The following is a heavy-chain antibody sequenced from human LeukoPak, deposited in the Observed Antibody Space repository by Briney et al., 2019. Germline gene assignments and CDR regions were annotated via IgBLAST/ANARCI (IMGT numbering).Heavy chain of an antibody. CDR1: GFTFSSYS. Sequence: GGSLRLSCAASGFTFSSYSMNWVRQAPGKGLEWDSSITTRNNIFYADSVKGRFTISRDNALNSLYLQMNSLRADDTAVYYCATDPGSGDYWGQGTLVTVSS. J-gene: IGHJ4*02. CDR2: ITTRNNI. V-gene: IGHV3-21*01. D-gene: IGHD6-19*01. CDR3: ATDPGSGDY.